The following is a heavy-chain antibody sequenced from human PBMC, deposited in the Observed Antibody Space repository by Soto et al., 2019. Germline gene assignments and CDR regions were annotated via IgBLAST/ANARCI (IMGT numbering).Heavy chain of an antibody. J-gene: IGHJ4*02. CDR2: ISGSGGST. V-gene: IGHV3-23*01. CDR3: AKDRGIVVVPAATFDY. D-gene: IGHD2-2*01. CDR1: GFTFSSYA. Sequence: EVQLLESGGGLVQPGGSLRLSCAASGFTFSSYAMSWVRQAPGKGLEWVSAISGSGGSTYYADSVKGRFTISRDNSKNTLYLQMNSLRAEDTAVYYCAKDRGIVVVPAATFDYWGQGTLFTVSS.